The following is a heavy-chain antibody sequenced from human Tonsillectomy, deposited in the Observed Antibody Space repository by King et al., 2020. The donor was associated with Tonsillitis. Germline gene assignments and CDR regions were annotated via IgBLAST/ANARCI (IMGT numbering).Heavy chain of an antibody. CDR2: ISSDGYKT. J-gene: IGHJ4*02. D-gene: IGHD5-12*01. CDR3: AKHRWLNSMDANFDY. V-gene: IGHV3-30*18. CDR1: GFTFSSFG. Sequence: VQLVESGGGVVQPGRSLRLSCAASGFTFSSFGMHWVRQAPGKGLEWVAVISSDGYKTYYADSVKGRFTISRDNSKNTLYVQMNSLRGEDPATYYCAKHRWLNSMDANFDYWGQGTLVTVSS.